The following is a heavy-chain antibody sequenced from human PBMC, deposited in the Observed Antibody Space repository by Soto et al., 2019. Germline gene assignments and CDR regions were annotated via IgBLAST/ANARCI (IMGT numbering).Heavy chain of an antibody. CDR1: GFTVSSNY. J-gene: IGHJ4*02. D-gene: IGHD2-15*01. CDR2: IYSGGST. CDR3: ASHLESGGSSPFDY. V-gene: IGHV3-53*04. Sequence: GGSLRLSCAASGFTVSSNYMSWVRQAPGKGLEWVSVIYSGGSTYYADSVKGRFTISRHNSKNTLYLQMNSLRAEDTAVYYCASHLESGGSSPFDYWGQGTLVTISS.